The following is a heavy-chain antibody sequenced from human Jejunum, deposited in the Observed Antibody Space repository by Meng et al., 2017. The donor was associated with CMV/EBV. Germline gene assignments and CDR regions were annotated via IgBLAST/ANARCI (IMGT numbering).Heavy chain of an antibody. V-gene: IGHV7-4-1*02. CDR1: GYPFTFHN. J-gene: IGHJ4*02. CDR3: ARVAPSGYRYFDY. D-gene: IGHD3-3*01. Sequence: QGELVQSWFGVKEPGASVKVSCKASGYPFTFHNMNWVRQAPGQGLEWMGWINTNTANPTYAQGFTGRFVFSLDTSFRTAYLQISSLKAEDTAVYYCARVAPSGYRYFDYWGQGTLVTVSS. CDR2: INTNTANP.